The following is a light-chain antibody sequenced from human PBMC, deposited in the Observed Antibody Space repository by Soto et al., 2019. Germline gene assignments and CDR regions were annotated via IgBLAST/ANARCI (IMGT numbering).Light chain of an antibody. J-gene: IGKJ4*01. CDR2: AAS. V-gene: IGKV1-27*01. CDR1: QGISSH. CDR3: QKYYCAPCT. Sequence: DIQMTQSTSSLSASVGDRVTITCRASQGISSHLAWYQQKPGKVPELLVYAASTLQSGVPSRFSGSGSGADFTVTISSLEPEDLATYDCQKYYCAPCTFSVGTKVESK.